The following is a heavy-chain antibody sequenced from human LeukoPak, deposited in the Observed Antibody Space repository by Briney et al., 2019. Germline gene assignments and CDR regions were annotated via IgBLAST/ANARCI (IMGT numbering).Heavy chain of an antibody. CDR3: VREQFSHTSNYFDN. D-gene: IGHD5-24*01. CDR1: GCMFDDYA. Sequence: AGGSLRLSCAASGCMFDDYAMHWVRQVPGRGLEWVSLISGDGVSSFYADSVKGRFTISRDNNNSSLSLQMRRLTTEDTAFYYCVREQFSHTSNYFDNWGQGILVTVSS. J-gene: IGHJ4*02. V-gene: IGHV3-43*02. CDR2: ISGDGVSS.